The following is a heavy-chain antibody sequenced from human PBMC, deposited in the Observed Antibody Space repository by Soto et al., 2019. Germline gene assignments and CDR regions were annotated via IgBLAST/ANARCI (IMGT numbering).Heavy chain of an antibody. D-gene: IGHD3-10*01. J-gene: IGHJ3*02. CDR2: INPILGIA. CDR3: ARSTVRGVILADDAFDI. Sequence: QVQLVQSGAEVKKPGSSVKVSCKASGGTFSSYTISWVRQAPGQGLEWMGRINPILGIANYAQKFQGRVTITEDKSTSTAYMELSSLRSEDTAVYYCARSTVRGVILADDAFDIWGQGTMVTVSS. V-gene: IGHV1-69*02. CDR1: GGTFSSYT.